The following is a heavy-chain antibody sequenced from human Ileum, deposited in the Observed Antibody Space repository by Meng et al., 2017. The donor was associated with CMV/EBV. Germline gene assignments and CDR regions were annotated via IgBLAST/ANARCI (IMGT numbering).Heavy chain of an antibody. CDR1: GFTFSSFG. J-gene: IGHJ4*02. V-gene: IGHV3-33*08. D-gene: IGHD3-9*01. Sequence: WAASGFTFSSFGMNWVRQAPGKGLEWVAVIWYDGREEYYADAVKGRFTISRDNSKNMLDLQMNSLRAEDTAVYYCARLTSTWAFDYWGQGTLVTVSS. CDR3: ARLTSTWAFDY. CDR2: IWYDGREE.